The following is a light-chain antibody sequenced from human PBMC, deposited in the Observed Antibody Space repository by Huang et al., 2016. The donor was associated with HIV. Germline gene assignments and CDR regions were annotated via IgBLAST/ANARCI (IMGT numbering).Light chain of an antibody. Sequence: EIVLTQTPATLSLSPGERVTLSCGASQSVTGNHSGWYQKKPGLAPRLLIYDASNRATGIPDRFSGSGSGTDFTLTISRLESEDFAVYYCQQYGSTPLTFGGGTKVEI. CDR3: QQYGSTPLT. J-gene: IGKJ4*01. V-gene: IGKV3D-20*01. CDR1: QSVTGNH. CDR2: DAS.